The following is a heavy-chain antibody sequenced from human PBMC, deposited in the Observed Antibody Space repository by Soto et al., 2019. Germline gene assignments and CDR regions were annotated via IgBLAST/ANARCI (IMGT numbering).Heavy chain of an antibody. CDR3: TTGSVEGY. CDR1: GFTISGAW. V-gene: IGHV3-15*07. J-gene: IGHJ4*02. CDR2: IKTKTQGETI. D-gene: IGHD1-26*01. Sequence: EVQLVESGGGLVKPGGSLRLSCAASGFTISGAWMNWVRQAPGKGLEWVGRIKTKTQGETIDYAAPVKGRFTISRDDSENTLSLHMNSLKIEDTAVYYCTTGSVEGYWGQGTLVTVSS.